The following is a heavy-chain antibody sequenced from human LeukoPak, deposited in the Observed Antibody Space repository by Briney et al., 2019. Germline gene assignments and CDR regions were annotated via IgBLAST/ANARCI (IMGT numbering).Heavy chain of an antibody. CDR3: ATLPQRFMIVDNKGDY. V-gene: IGHV3-30*04. J-gene: IGHJ4*02. CDR1: GFTFSSYA. D-gene: IGHD3-22*01. Sequence: GGSLRLSCAASGFTFSSYAMHWVRQAPGKGLEWVAVISNDGSNKYYADSVKGRFTISRDNSKNTLYLQMNSLRAEDTAVYYCATLPQRFMIVDNKGDYWGQGTLVTVSS. CDR2: ISNDGSNK.